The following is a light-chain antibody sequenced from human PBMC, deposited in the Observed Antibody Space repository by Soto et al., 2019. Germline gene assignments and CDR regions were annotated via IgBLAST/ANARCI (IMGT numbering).Light chain of an antibody. CDR2: DAP. J-gene: IGKJ5*01. V-gene: IGKV3-11*01. CDR1: RSVRSY. Sequence: EIVLTQSPATLSLSPGERATLSCRASRSVRSYLAWYQQKPGQAPRLLIYDAPNRAAGIPARFSGSGSETDFTLTISNLDPEDFAVYYCQQRYAWPPITFGQGTRLEIK. CDR3: QQRYAWPPIT.